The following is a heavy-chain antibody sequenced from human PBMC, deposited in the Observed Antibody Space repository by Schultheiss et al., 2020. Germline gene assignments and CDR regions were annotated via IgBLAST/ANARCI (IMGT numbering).Heavy chain of an antibody. J-gene: IGHJ5*02. CDR1: GFTFSSYA. CDR2: ISGSGGST. CDR3: ARHTIQGPRFDP. Sequence: GGSLRLSCAASGFTFSSYAMSWVRQAPGKGLEWVSAISGSGGSTYYADSVKGRFTISRDNSKNTLYLQMNSLRAEDTAVYYCARHTIQGPRFDPWGQGTLVTVSS. D-gene: IGHD3-10*01. V-gene: IGHV3-23*01.